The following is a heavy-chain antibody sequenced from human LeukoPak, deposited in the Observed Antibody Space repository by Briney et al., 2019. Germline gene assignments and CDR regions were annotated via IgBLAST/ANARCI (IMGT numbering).Heavy chain of an antibody. CDR3: ARDPSLGDDY. CDR2: ISSSSSYI. D-gene: IGHD7-27*01. Sequence: GGSLRLSCAASGFTFSSYSMNWVRQAPGKGLEWVSSISSSSSYIYYADSVKGRFTISRDNAKNSLYLQMNSLRAEDTAVYYCARDPSLGDDYWAREPWSPSPQ. CDR1: GFTFSSYS. V-gene: IGHV3-21*01. J-gene: IGHJ4*02.